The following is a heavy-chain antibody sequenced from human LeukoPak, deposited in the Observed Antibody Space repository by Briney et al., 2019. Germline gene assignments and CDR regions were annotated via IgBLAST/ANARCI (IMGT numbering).Heavy chain of an antibody. CDR2: IYYSGST. J-gene: IGHJ4*02. CDR3: ARVVAWFGINTVDY. V-gene: IGHV4-59*01. Sequence: SETLSLTCTVSGVSISSYYWSWIRQPPGKGLEWIGYIYYSGSTNYNPSLKSRVTISVDTSKNQFSLKLSSVTAADTAVYYCARVVAWFGINTVDYWGQGTLVTVSS. D-gene: IGHD3-10*01. CDR1: GVSISSYY.